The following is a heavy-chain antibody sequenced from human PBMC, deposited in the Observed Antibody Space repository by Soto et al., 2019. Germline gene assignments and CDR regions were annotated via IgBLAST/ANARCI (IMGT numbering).Heavy chain of an antibody. Sequence: SETLSLTCTVSCGSISGIRYYRVWIRQPPGKGLEWIGTIYYSGAAYYNPSLKSRVTISVDTSRNQFSMKLNSVTAADTAVYYCTDMLGQWLPRDWGQGTVVTVSS. CDR2: IYYSGAA. CDR3: TDMLGQWLPRD. V-gene: IGHV4-39*01. D-gene: IGHD6-19*01. CDR1: CGSISGIRYY. J-gene: IGHJ4*02.